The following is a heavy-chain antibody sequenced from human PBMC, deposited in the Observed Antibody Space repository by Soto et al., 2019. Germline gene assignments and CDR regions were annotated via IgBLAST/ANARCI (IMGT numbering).Heavy chain of an antibody. CDR1: GFTFSDYA. CDR3: AKEVSLLVVSTTSFGY. J-gene: IGHJ4*02. D-gene: IGHD2-15*01. CDR2: ISGGSGST. Sequence: EVQLLESGGGLVQPGASPRLSCVASGFTFSDYAMSWVRQAPGKGPEWVTAISGGSGSTYYEDSVRGRFTISRDDSKNTLDQQMNSPRAEDTAIYYWAKEVSLLVVSTTSFGYWCQGTRVTISS. V-gene: IGHV3-23*01.